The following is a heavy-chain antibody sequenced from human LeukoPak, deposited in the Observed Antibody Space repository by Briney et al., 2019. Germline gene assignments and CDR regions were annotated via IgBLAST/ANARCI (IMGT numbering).Heavy chain of an antibody. Sequence: SETLSLTCAVYGGSFSGYYWSWIRQPPGKGLEWIGEINHSGSTNYNPSLKSRVTISVDTSKNQFSLKLSSVTAADTAVDYCARVGGGYCSSTSCPFDYWGQGTLVTVSS. D-gene: IGHD2-2*01. CDR1: GGSFSGYY. CDR2: INHSGST. J-gene: IGHJ4*02. CDR3: ARVGGGYCSSTSCPFDY. V-gene: IGHV4-34*01.